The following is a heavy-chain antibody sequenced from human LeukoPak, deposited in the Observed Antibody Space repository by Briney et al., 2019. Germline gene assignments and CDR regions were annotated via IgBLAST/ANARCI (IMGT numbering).Heavy chain of an antibody. J-gene: IGHJ6*03. Sequence: ASVKVSCKASGGTFSSYTISWVRQAPGQGLEWMGRIIPILGIANYAQKFQGRVTITADKSTSTAYMELSSLRSEDKAVYYCARDQYVGTPLPYYYGSGSYYNSYYYYYYMDVWGKGTTVTVSS. CDR1: GGTFSSYT. CDR2: IIPILGIA. D-gene: IGHD3-10*01. V-gene: IGHV1-69*04. CDR3: ARDQYVGTPLPYYYGSGSYYNSYYYYYYMDV.